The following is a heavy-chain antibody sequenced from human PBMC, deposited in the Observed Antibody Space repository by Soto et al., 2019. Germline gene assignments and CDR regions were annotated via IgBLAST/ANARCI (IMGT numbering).Heavy chain of an antibody. Sequence: PGGSLRLSCAASGFTFSDHNMAWIRQAPGKGLEWLSYITTSSTLYYAVSVKGRFTMSRDNAKNSLYLLMNSLRVEDTAVYYCARRAGDSSGHRFVSGGQGTLDAVSS. J-gene: IGHJ4*02. V-gene: IGHV3-11*01. D-gene: IGHD6-19*01. CDR1: GFTFSDHN. CDR2: ITTSSTL. CDR3: ARRAGDSSGHRFVS.